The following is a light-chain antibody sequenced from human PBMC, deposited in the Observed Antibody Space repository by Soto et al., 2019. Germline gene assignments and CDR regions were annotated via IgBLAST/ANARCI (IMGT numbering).Light chain of an antibody. CDR1: SSDVGGYNY. CDR2: EVS. J-gene: IGLJ1*01. V-gene: IGLV2-8*01. CDR3: RSYAGSNNFV. Sequence: QSVLTQPPSASGSPGQSVTISCTGTSSDVGGYNYVSWYQQHPGKAPKLMIYEVSKRPSGVPDRFSGSKSGNTASLTVSGLQAEVEADYYCRSYAGSNNFVFGTGTKVTVL.